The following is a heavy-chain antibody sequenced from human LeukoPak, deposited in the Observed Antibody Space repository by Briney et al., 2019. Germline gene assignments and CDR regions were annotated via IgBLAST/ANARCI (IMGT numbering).Heavy chain of an antibody. CDR2: INRGGGT. CDR1: GGSFSGYY. Sequence: SETLSLTCAVYGGSFSGYYWGWVRQPPGKGLEWIGEINRGGGTDYNPSLESRVTISLDASKNHLSLKLTSVTAADTAVYYCARGDGSGSYYNDPNWGQGTLVTVSS. V-gene: IGHV4-34*01. D-gene: IGHD3-10*01. CDR3: ARGDGSGSYYNDPN. J-gene: IGHJ4*02.